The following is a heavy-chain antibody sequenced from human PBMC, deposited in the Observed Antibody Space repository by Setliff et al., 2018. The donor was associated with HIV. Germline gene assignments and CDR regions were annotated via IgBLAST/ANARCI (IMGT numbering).Heavy chain of an antibody. D-gene: IGHD6-19*01. J-gene: IGHJ3*02. Sequence: GESLKISCKGSGYSFTSYWIGWVRQMPGKGLEWMGIIYPGDSDTRYSPSFQGQVTISADKSISTAYLQWSSLKASDTAMYYCARHPSSRWYSDHDAFDIWGQGTMVTVSS. V-gene: IGHV5-51*01. CDR1: GYSFTSYW. CDR3: ARHPSSRWYSDHDAFDI. CDR2: IYPGDSDT.